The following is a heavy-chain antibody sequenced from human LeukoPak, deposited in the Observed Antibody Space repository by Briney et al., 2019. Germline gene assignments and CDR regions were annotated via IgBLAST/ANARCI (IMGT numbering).Heavy chain of an antibody. CDR1: GGSFSGYY. CDR2: INHSGST. D-gene: IGHD3-10*01. V-gene: IGHV4-34*01. J-gene: IGHJ5*02. Sequence: SETLSLTCAVYGGSFSGYYWSWIRQPPGKGLEWIGEINHSGSTNYNPSLKSRVTISVDTSKNQFSLKLSSVTAADTAVYYCARVLLWFGELGWFDPWGQGTLVTVSS. CDR3: ARVLLWFGELGWFDP.